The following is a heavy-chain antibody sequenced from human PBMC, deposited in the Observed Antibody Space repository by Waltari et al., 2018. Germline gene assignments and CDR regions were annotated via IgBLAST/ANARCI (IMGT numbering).Heavy chain of an antibody. Sequence: QVQLVESGGGVVQPGRSLRLSCAASGFTFSSYAMHWVRQAPGKGLEWVAVISYDGSNKYYADSVKGRFTISRDNSKNTLYLQMNSLRAEDTAVYYCARDRNFRSGMTDWGQGTLVTVSS. D-gene: IGHD2-21*02. CDR1: GFTFSSYA. J-gene: IGHJ4*02. CDR2: ISYDGSNK. CDR3: ARDRNFRSGMTD. V-gene: IGHV3-30-3*01.